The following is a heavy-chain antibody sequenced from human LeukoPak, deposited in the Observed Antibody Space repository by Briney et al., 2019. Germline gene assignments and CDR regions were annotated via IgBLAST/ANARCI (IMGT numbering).Heavy chain of an antibody. D-gene: IGHD4-11*01. J-gene: IGHJ6*03. CDR3: ARGKEDYSKHYYYYYMDV. Sequence: TGGSLRLSCAASGFTFSSYSMNWVRQAPGKGLEWVSSISSSSSYIYYADSVKGRFTISRDNAKNSLYLQMNSLRAEDTAVYYCARGKEDYSKHYYYYYMDVWGKGTTVTVSS. CDR1: GFTFSSYS. CDR2: ISSSSSYI. V-gene: IGHV3-21*01.